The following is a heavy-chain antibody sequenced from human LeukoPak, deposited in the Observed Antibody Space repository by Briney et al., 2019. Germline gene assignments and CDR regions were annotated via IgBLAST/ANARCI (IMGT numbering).Heavy chain of an antibody. V-gene: IGHV3-21*01. CDR1: GFTFSSYS. CDR2: ICSSSSYM. J-gene: IGHJ4*02. CDR3: ARGDNSGWYFYYFDY. D-gene: IGHD6-19*01. Sequence: PGGALRLSCAASGFTFSSYSMNWVRQAPGEGLEWGSSICSSSSYMYSTDSMKGRFTISRDNAKNSLYLQMNSLRAEDTAVYYCARGDNSGWYFYYFDYWGQGTLVTVSS.